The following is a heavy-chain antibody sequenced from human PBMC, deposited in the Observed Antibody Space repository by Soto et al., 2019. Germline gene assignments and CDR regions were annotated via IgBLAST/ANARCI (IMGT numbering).Heavy chain of an antibody. CDR2: ISSSGGSA. CDR1: GFTFSSYG. J-gene: IGHJ4*02. CDR3: ARGATSPSY. V-gene: IGHV3-23*01. Sequence: EVQLLESGGGLVQPGGSLRLSCAASGFTFSSYGMSWVRQAPGKGLEWVSAISSSGGSAYYADSVKGRFTTSRDNSKNTLYLQMNSLRAEDTAVYYCARGATSPSYWGQGTLVTVSS.